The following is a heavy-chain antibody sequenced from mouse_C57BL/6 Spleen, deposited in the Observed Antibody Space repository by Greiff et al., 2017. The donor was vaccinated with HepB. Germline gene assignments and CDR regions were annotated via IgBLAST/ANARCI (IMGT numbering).Heavy chain of an antibody. CDR2: IDPSDSYT. V-gene: IGHV1-59*01. Sequence: QVQLKQPGAELVRPGTSVKLSCKASGYTFTSYWMHWVKQRPGQGLEWIGVIDPSDSYTNYNQKFKGKATLTVDTSSSTAYMQLSSLTSEDSAVYYCARWGTRWYYFDYWGQGTTLTVSS. D-gene: IGHD1-1*02. CDR1: GYTFTSYW. J-gene: IGHJ2*01. CDR3: ARWGTRWYYFDY.